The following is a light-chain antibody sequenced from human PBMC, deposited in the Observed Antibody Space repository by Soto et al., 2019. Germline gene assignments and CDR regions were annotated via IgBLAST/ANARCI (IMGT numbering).Light chain of an antibody. J-gene: IGKJ5*01. CDR1: QNIINN. V-gene: IGKV3-15*01. Sequence: EIVMTQSPVTLSVSPGERATLSCRASQNIINNLAWYQQKPGQAPRLLIYGASTRATGIPDRFSGSGSGTEFTLSISSLQSEDVAVDYCQQYKSWPPITFGQGTRVEMK. CDR2: GAS. CDR3: QQYKSWPPIT.